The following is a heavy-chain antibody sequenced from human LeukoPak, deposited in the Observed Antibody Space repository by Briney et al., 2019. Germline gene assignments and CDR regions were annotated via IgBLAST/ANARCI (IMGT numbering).Heavy chain of an antibody. CDR3: AKSVGLGAGPSTTYYFGMDV. V-gene: IGHV3-30*18. D-gene: IGHD2/OR15-2a*01. Sequence: GGSLRLSCAAPGFTFSSYGMHWVRQAPGKGLEWVAVISYDGSKTYYADSVQGRFTISRDNSENTLYLQMNSLRAEDTALYYCAKSVGLGAGPSTTYYFGMDVWGQGTTVTVSS. CDR2: ISYDGSKT. J-gene: IGHJ6*02. CDR1: GFTFSSYG.